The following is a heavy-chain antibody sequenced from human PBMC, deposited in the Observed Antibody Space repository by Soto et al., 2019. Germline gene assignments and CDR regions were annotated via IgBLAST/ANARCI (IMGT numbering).Heavy chain of an antibody. CDR3: ARMGVAARWTFDSYYYYMDV. J-gene: IGHJ6*03. CDR2: MNPNSGNT. V-gene: IGHV1-8*01. CDR1: GYTFTSYD. Sequence: ASVKVSCKASGYTFTSYDINWVRQATGQGLEWMGWMNPNSGNTGYAQKFQGRVTMTRNTSISTAYMELSSLRSEDTAVYYCARMGVAARWTFDSYYYYMDVWGKGTTVTVSS. D-gene: IGHD6-6*01.